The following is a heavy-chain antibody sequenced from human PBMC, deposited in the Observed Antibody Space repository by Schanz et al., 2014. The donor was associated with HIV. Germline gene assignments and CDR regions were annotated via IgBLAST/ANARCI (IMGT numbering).Heavy chain of an antibody. CDR3: AREKTTLNWFDP. D-gene: IGHD4-4*01. J-gene: IGHJ5*02. CDR2: ISTSNGNT. CDR1: GYIFTSNG. V-gene: IGHV1-18*01. Sequence: TVRVSCKTSGYIFTSNGISWVRQAPGQGLEWMGWISTSNGNTNYAQKFQGRVTMTTDTSTSTAYMELRSLRSDDTAVYYCAREKTTLNWFDPWGQGTLVTVSS.